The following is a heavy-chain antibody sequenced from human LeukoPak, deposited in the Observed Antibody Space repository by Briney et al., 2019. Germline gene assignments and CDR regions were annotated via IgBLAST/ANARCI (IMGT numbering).Heavy chain of an antibody. Sequence: SETLSLTCTVSGYSISSGYYWGWIRQPPGKGLEWIGSIYHSGSTYYNPSLKSRVTISVDTSKNQFSLKLSSVTAADTAVYYCARERDRITMVRGVDYWGQGTLVTVSS. CDR2: IYHSGST. J-gene: IGHJ4*02. D-gene: IGHD3-10*01. V-gene: IGHV4-38-2*02. CDR1: GYSISSGYY. CDR3: ARERDRITMVRGVDY.